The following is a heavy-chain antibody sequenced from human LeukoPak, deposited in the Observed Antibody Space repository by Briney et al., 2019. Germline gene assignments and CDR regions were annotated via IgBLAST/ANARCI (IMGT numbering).Heavy chain of an antibody. CDR1: GFTFSDYY. CDR3: ARKGLAWYYYMDV. Sequence: HPGASLRLSCAASGFTFSDYYMSWIRQAPGKGLEWVANIKQDGSEKYYVDSVKGRFTISRDNAKNSLYLQMNSLRAEDTAVYYCARKGLAWYYYMDVWGKGTTVTISS. D-gene: IGHD2-15*01. J-gene: IGHJ6*03. V-gene: IGHV3-7*01. CDR2: IKQDGSEK.